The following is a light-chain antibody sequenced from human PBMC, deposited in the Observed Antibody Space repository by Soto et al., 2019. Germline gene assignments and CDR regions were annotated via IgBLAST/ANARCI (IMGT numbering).Light chain of an antibody. CDR3: NSYTGSSTYV. V-gene: IGLV2-14*01. J-gene: IGLJ1*01. CDR1: SSDVGGYDF. Sequence: QSVLTQPASVSGAHGQSITISCTGTSSDVGGYDFVSWYQQHPDKAPKLMIYEVSNRPSGVPDRFSGSKSGNTASLTISGLQAEDEADYYCNSYTGSSTYVFGTGTKVTVL. CDR2: EVS.